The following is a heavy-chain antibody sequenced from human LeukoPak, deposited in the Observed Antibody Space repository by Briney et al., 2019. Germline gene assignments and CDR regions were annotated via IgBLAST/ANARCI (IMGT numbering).Heavy chain of an antibody. D-gene: IGHD5-18*01. CDR1: GGSISSSSYY. J-gene: IGHJ4*02. CDR3: ARGGGYSYGYLVY. CDR2: IYYGGST. V-gene: IGHV4-39*01. Sequence: SETLSLTCTVSGGSISSSSYYWGWIRQPPGKGLEWIGSIYYGGSTYCNPSLKSRVTIFVDTSKNQFSLRLSSVTAADTAVYYCARGGGYSYGYLVYWGRGTLVTVSS.